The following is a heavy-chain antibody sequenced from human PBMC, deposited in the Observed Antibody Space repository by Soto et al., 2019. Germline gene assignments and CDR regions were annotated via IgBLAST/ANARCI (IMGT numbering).Heavy chain of an antibody. J-gene: IGHJ5*02. CDR2: IYHSGST. Sequence: PSETLSLTCAVSGGSISSSNWWSWVRQPPGKGLEWIGEIYHSGSTNYNPSLKSRVTISVDKSKNQFSLKLSSVTAADTAVYYCARDKGGYCSSTSCYNWFDPWGQGTLVTVSS. CDR1: GGSISSSNW. D-gene: IGHD2-2*01. CDR3: ARDKGGYCSSTSCYNWFDP. V-gene: IGHV4-4*02.